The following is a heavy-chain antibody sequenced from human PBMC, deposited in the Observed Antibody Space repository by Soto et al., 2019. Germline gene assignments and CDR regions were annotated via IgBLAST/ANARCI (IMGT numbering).Heavy chain of an antibody. CDR2: IYYSGST. J-gene: IGHJ3*02. CDR3: ARGEYSSGWYRQDAFDI. V-gene: IGHV4-59*08. CDR1: GGSISSYY. D-gene: IGHD6-19*01. Sequence: SETLSLTCTVSGGSISSYYWSWIRQPPGKGLEWIGYIYYSGSTNYNPSLKSRVTISVDTSKNQFSLRLSSVTAADTAVYYCARGEYSSGWYRQDAFDIWGQGTMVTVSS.